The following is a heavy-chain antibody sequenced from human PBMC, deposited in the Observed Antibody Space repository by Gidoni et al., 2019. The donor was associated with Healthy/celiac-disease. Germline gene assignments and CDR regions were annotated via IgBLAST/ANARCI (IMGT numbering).Heavy chain of an antibody. J-gene: IGHJ6*02. V-gene: IGHV1-69*01. CDR1: GEPFSSYA. CDR3: ARDLRVQYYYYGMDV. D-gene: IGHD3-10*01. CDR2: IIPIFGTA. Sequence: QVQLVQSGAEGRKPGSSVKVACKAPGEPFSSYALSWVLQAPGQGLEGMGGIIPIFGTANYAQKFQGRVTITADEPTSTAYMELSSLRSEDTAVYYCARDLRVQYYYYGMDVWGQGTTVTVSS.